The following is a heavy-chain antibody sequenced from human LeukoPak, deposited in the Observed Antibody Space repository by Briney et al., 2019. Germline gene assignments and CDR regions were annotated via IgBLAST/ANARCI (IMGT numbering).Heavy chain of an antibody. V-gene: IGHV4-59*08. CDR1: GGSIGSYY. CDR3: ARHWSPRGRSYFDY. CDR2: IYYSGNT. J-gene: IGHJ4*02. Sequence: ASETLSLTCTVSGGSIGSYYWSWIRQPPGKGLEWIGYIYYSGNTNYNPSLKSRVTISIDTSKNQFSLKLTSVTAADTAVYYCARHWSPRGRSYFDYWGQGTLVTVSS.